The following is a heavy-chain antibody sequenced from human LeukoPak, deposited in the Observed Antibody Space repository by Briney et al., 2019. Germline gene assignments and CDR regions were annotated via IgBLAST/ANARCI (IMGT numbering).Heavy chain of an antibody. V-gene: IGHV1-2*02. J-gene: IGHJ4*02. CDR2: INPNSGGT. CDR1: GYTFTGYY. CDR3: ARPLPYSSSWPYDY. Sequence: ASVKVSCKASGYTFTGYYMHWVRQAPGQGLEWIGWINPNSGGTNYAQKFQGRVTMTRDTSISTAYMELSRLRSDDTAVYYCARPLPYSSSWPYDYWGQGTLVTVSS. D-gene: IGHD6-13*01.